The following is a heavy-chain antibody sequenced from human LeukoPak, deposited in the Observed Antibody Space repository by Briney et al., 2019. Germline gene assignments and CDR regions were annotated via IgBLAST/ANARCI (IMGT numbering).Heavy chain of an antibody. J-gene: IGHJ3*02. V-gene: IGHV1-2*02. CDR3: ARDLDDAFDI. CDR1: GYTFTGYY. Sequence: ASVKVSCKASGYTFTGYYMHWVRQAPGQGLEWMGWINPHSGDTNYAQKFQGRVTMTRDTSISTVNMELSRLRSDDTAVYFCARDLDDAFDIWGQGTVVTVSS. D-gene: IGHD1-1*01. CDR2: INPHSGDT.